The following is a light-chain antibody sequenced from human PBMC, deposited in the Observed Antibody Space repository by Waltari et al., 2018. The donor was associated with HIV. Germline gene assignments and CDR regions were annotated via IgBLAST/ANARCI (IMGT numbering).Light chain of an antibody. Sequence: DIQMTQSPSILSASVGHTVTITCRASQSISTWLAWYHQKPGKAPNLLIYKASNLETGVPSRFSGSGSGTEFTLTITSLQPDDFATYYCQQYNSFPWTFGQGTQVEMK. CDR3: QQYNSFPWT. CDR1: QSISTW. CDR2: KAS. V-gene: IGKV1-5*03. J-gene: IGKJ1*01.